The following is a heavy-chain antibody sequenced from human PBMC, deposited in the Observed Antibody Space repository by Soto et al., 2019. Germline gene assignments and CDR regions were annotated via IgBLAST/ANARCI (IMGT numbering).Heavy chain of an antibody. V-gene: IGHV4-59*01. D-gene: IGHD4-17*01. CDR3: AGDYGDYYFDY. Sequence: SETLSLTCPVSSFSISTYYWSWIRQPPGKGLEWIGYIYYSGSTNYNPSLKSRVTISVDTSKNQFSLKLSSVTAADTAVYYCAGDYGDYYFDYWGQGTLVTVSS. CDR2: IYYSGST. CDR1: SFSISTYY. J-gene: IGHJ4*02.